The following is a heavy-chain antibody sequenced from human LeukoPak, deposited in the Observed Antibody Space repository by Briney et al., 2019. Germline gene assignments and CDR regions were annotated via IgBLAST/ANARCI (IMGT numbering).Heavy chain of an antibody. Sequence: GGSLRLSCAASGFIFSSYGMHWVRQAPGQGREWVADMWSDESKKYYADSVKGRFTISRDNSSNTMYLQMNSLRAGDTAVYYCARDLAVGWSYYGMDVWGQGTTVTVSS. J-gene: IGHJ6*01. D-gene: IGHD6-19*01. V-gene: IGHV3-33*01. CDR2: MWSDESKK. CDR1: GFIFSSYG. CDR3: ARDLAVGWSYYGMDV.